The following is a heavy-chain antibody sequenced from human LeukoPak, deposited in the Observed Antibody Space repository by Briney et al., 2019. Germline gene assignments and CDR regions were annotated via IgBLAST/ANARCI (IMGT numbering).Heavy chain of an antibody. Sequence: ASVTVSCKASGYTFTSYDTNWVRQATGQGLEWMGRMNPNSGNTGYAQKFQGRVTITRNTSISTAYMELSSLRSEDTAVYYCARVAVLRTMTTVVTALDVWGKGTTVTISS. V-gene: IGHV1-8*03. J-gene: IGHJ6*04. CDR3: ARVAVLRTMTTVVTALDV. D-gene: IGHD4-23*01. CDR2: MNPNSGNT. CDR1: GYTFTSYD.